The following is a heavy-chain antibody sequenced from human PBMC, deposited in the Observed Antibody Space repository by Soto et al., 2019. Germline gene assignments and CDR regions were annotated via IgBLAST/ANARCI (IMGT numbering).Heavy chain of an antibody. Sequence: QLQLQESGPGLVKPSETLSLTCTVSGGSISSSDYYWGWIRQPPGMGLEWIGSIYYSGITYYNPSLRSRVTISVDTSENQFSLKLSSVTAADTALYYCARHLTYNTYAERFDPWGQGTLVTVSS. V-gene: IGHV4-39*01. CDR1: GGSISSSDYY. CDR2: IYYSGIT. D-gene: IGHD1-1*01. J-gene: IGHJ5*02. CDR3: ARHLTYNTYAERFDP.